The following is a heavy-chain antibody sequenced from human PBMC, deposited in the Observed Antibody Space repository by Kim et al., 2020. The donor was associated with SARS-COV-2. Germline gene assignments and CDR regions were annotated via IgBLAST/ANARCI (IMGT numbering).Heavy chain of an antibody. CDR2: K. V-gene: IGHV3-33*03. CDR3: VKDIFRWASDG. Sequence: KEYAGSVKGRFSISRDNSRNTLYLHMNSLRVEDTAVYYCVKDIFRWASDGWGPGTLVTVPS. D-gene: IGHD2-21*01. J-gene: IGHJ3*01.